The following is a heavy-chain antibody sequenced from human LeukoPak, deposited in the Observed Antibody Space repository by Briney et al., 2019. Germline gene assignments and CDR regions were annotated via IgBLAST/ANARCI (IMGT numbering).Heavy chain of an antibody. J-gene: IGHJ3*01. V-gene: IGHV4-61*02. CDR1: GGSISSGSYY. CDR2: IYTSGST. Sequence: SETLSLTCTVSGGSISSGSYYWSWIRQPAGKGLEWIGRIYTSGSTNYNPSLKSRVTISVDTSKNQFSLKLSSVTAADTAVYYCARQVGIAAAGAGNMNWGQGTMVTVSS. CDR3: ARQVGIAAAGAGNMN. D-gene: IGHD6-13*01.